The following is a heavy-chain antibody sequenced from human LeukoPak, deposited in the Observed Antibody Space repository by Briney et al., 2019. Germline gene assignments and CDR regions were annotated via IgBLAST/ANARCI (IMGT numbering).Heavy chain of an antibody. CDR1: GFAFNTFW. CDR3: VREYFYNYTGSRALRY. D-gene: IGHD2-8*02. CDR2: IKEDGSEK. J-gene: IGHJ4*02. V-gene: IGHV3-7*01. Sequence: GGSLRLSCGASGFAFNTFWMTWVRQAPGKGLEWVANIKEDGSEKYYVDSVKGRFTISRDNARNSLFLQMDSLRAEDTAIYYCVREYFYNYTGSRALRYWGQGTLVTVSS.